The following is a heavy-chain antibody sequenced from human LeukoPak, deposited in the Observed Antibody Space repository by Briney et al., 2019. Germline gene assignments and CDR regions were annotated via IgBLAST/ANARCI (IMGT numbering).Heavy chain of an antibody. Sequence: GGSLRLSCAASAFPFSSYSMSWVRQAPGKGLEWVSSISSSSGYIYYADSVKGRFTISRDNAENSLYLQMDSLGAEDTAVYYCARGAYYSSSPPNYFDFCGQGNLVIVSS. D-gene: IGHD6-13*01. CDR2: ISSSSGYI. J-gene: IGHJ4*02. V-gene: IGHV3-21*01. CDR3: ARGAYYSSSPPNYFDF. CDR1: AFPFSSYS.